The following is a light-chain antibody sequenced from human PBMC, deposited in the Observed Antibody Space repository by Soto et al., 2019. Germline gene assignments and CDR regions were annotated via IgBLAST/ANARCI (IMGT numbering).Light chain of an antibody. J-gene: IGKJ4*01. V-gene: IGKV3-20*01. CDR1: QSASSNY. Sequence: EIVLTQSPGTLSLSPGERATLSCRASQSASSNYLAWYQQKPGQAPRLLIYAASTRATGIPDRFSGSGSGTDLTLTISRLEPEDFAVYYCQQYGRSPPLIFGVGTKVEIK. CDR3: QQYGRSPPLI. CDR2: AAS.